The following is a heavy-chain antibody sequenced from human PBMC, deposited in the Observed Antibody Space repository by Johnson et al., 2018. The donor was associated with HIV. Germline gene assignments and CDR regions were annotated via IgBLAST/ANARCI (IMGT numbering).Heavy chain of an antibody. D-gene: IGHD6-19*01. CDR2: IRYDGSNK. V-gene: IGHV3-30*02. CDR3: AKELGIPSGWYRGAFDI. J-gene: IGHJ3*02. Sequence: QVQLVESGGGVVQPGGSLRLSCAASGFTFSSYGMHWVRQAPGKGLEWVAFIRYDGSNKYYAGSVKGRFTISRDNSKNTLYLQMNSLRAEDTAVYYCAKELGIPSGWYRGAFDIWGQGTMVTVSS. CDR1: GFTFSSYG.